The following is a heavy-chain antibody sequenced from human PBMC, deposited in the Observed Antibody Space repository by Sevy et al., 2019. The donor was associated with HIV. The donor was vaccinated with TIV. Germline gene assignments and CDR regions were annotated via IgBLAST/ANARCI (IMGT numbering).Heavy chain of an antibody. V-gene: IGHV3-23*01. Sequence: GGSLRLSCVASGFTFSSYAMSWVRQAPGKGLEWVSGLSGSGCSTKYADSVKGRFTISRDNSKNTLYLQMNSLRAEDTAVYYCAKDRVWELGDAFDIWGQGTMVTVSS. D-gene: IGHD1-26*01. CDR3: AKDRVWELGDAFDI. CDR2: LSGSGCST. CDR1: GFTFSSYA. J-gene: IGHJ3*02.